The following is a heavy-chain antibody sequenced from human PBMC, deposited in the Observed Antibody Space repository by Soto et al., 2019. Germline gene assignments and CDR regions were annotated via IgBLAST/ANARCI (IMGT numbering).Heavy chain of an antibody. CDR2: ISDSGGRT. V-gene: IGHV3-23*01. CDR3: AKELVNSGWTYFDY. CDR1: GFTFNTYA. D-gene: IGHD6-19*01. Sequence: GGSLRLSCAASGFTFNTYAMSWVRQAPGKGLEWVSAISDSGGRTYYADSVKGRFTISRDNSENTLYLQMNSLRAEDTAVYFCAKELVNSGWTYFDYWGQGTLVTVSS. J-gene: IGHJ4*02.